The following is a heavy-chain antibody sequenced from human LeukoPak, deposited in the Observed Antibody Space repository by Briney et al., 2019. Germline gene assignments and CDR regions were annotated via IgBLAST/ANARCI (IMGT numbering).Heavy chain of an antibody. D-gene: IGHD4-11*01. CDR2: INHSGST. CDR1: GGSFSGYY. V-gene: IGHV4-34*01. Sequence: PSETLPLTCAVYGGSFSGYYWSWIRQPPGKGLEWIGEINHSGSTNYNPSLKSRVTISVDTSKNQFSLKLSSVTAADTAVYYCAADYSYGFDYWGQGTLVTVSS. CDR3: AADYSYGFDY. J-gene: IGHJ4*02.